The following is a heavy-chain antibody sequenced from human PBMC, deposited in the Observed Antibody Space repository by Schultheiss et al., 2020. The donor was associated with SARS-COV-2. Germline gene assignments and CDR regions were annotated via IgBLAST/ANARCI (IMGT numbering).Heavy chain of an antibody. J-gene: IGHJ5*02. D-gene: IGHD5-12*01. CDR1: GFFFSSYW. Sequence: GGSLRISCAASGFFFSSYWMTWVRQAPGKGLEWVANIKQDGSEKYYVDSVKGRFTISRDNAKKSVFLQMNSLRAEDTAVYYCARDRGLGWFDPWGQGTLVTVSS. CDR3: ARDRGLGWFDP. V-gene: IGHV3-7*01. CDR2: IKQDGSEK.